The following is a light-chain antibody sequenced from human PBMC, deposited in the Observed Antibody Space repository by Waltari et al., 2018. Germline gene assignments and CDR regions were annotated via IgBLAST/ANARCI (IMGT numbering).Light chain of an antibody. CDR3: QQYGTSPGLT. Sequence: EIVLTQSPGTLSLSPGERATLSCMASQSVSRYHLAWYQQKPGQAPRILIYGASSRSPGIPDRFSGSGSGTDFTLTISRLEPEDSAVYYCQQYGTSPGLTFGGGTKVEIK. CDR2: GAS. CDR1: QSVSRYH. J-gene: IGKJ4*01. V-gene: IGKV3-20*01.